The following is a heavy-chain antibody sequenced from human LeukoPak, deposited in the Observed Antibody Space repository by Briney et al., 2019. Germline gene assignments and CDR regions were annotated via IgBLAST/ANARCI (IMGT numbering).Heavy chain of an antibody. J-gene: IGHJ4*02. V-gene: IGHV3-23*01. Sequence: PGGSLRLSCAASGFTFSSYAMSWVRQAPGKGLEWVSAISGSGGSTYYADSVKGRFTISRDNSKNTLYLQMDSLRAEDTAVYYCARLRSYYDSSGYDYWGQGTLVTVSS. CDR3: ARLRSYYDSSGYDY. D-gene: IGHD3-22*01. CDR2: ISGSGGST. CDR1: GFTFSSYA.